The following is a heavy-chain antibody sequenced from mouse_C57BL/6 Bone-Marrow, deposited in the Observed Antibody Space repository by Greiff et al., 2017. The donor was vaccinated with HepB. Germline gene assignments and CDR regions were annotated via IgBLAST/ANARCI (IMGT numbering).Heavy chain of an antibody. V-gene: IGHV3-6*01. D-gene: IGHD3-2*02. CDR3: ARAAQAYYFDY. Sequence: EVQLKESGPGLVKPSQSLSLTCSVTGYSITSGYYWNWIRQFPGNKLEWMGYISYDGSNNYNPSLKNRISITRDTSKNQFFLKLNSVTTEDTATYYCARAAQAYYFDYWGQGTTLTVSS. CDR2: ISYDGSN. CDR1: GYSITSGYY. J-gene: IGHJ2*01.